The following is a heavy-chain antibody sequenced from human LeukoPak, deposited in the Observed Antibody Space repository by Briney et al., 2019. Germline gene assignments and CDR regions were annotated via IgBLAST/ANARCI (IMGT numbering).Heavy chain of an antibody. J-gene: IGHJ4*02. CDR1: GFDFAGACG. D-gene: IGHD6-19*01. Sequence: RGSLRLSCAPPGFDFAGACGMGWVRQPPEKGLDWVSTISGGGENTHYEDYVKGRLTISRDNARNTLYLQIDSLRPEDTAIYYCAREAGCGWPFDYWGRGTLVTVSS. CDR2: ISGGGENT. CDR3: AREAGCGWPFDY. V-gene: IGHV3-23*01.